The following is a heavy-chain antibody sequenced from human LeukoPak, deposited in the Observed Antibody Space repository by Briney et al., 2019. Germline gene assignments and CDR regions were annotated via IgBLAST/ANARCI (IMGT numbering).Heavy chain of an antibody. D-gene: IGHD3-9*01. J-gene: IGHJ4*02. CDR2: TYYRSKWSN. Sequence: SQTLSHTCVISGDSVSSKSAAWNWIRQSPSRGLEWLGRTYYRSKWSNDYAVSVKSRITINPDTSKNQFSLQLNSVTPEDTAVYYCARGSLTGYSPWEYWGQGSLVTVSS. CDR1: GDSVSSKSAA. V-gene: IGHV6-1*01. CDR3: ARGSLTGYSPWEY.